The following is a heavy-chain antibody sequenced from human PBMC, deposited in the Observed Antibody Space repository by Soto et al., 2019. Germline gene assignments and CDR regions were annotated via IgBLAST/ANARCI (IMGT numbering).Heavy chain of an antibody. J-gene: IGHJ6*02. V-gene: IGHV1-18*01. CDR2: ISAYNGNT. CDR3: ARGNLRKGRVSYIYGMDV. D-gene: IGHD3-16*01. CDR1: GYTFTSYG. Sequence: QVQLVQSGAEVKKPGASVKVSCKASGYTFTSYGISWVRQAPGQGLEWMGWISAYNGNTNYAQKLQGRVTMTTDTSTSPAYMELRSLRSDDTAVYYCARGNLRKGRVSYIYGMDVWGQGTTVTVSS.